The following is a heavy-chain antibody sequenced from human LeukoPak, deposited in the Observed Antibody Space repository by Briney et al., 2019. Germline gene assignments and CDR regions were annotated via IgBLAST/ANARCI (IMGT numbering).Heavy chain of an antibody. D-gene: IGHD6-25*01. J-gene: IGHJ4*02. CDR3: ARGGQRPFDY. Sequence: SETLSLTCAVYGGSFSGYYWSWIRQPPGKGLEWIGEINHSGSTNYNPSLKSRVTISVDTSKNQFSLKLSSVTAADTAVYYCARGGQRPFDYWGQGTLVTVSS. CDR2: INHSGST. CDR1: GGSFSGYY. V-gene: IGHV4-34*01.